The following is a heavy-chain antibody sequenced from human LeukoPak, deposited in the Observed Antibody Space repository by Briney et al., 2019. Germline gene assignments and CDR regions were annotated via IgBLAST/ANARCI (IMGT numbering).Heavy chain of an antibody. CDR3: ARGPLGELSLTFDY. D-gene: IGHD3-16*02. CDR2: ISSSSSYI. CDR1: GFTFSSYS. J-gene: IGHJ4*02. V-gene: IGHV3-21*01. Sequence: GGSLRLSCAASGFTFSSYSMNWVRQAPGKGLEWVSSISSSSSYIYYADSVKGRFTISRDNAKNSLYLQMNSLRAEDTAVYYCARGPLGELSLTFDYWGQGTPVTVSS.